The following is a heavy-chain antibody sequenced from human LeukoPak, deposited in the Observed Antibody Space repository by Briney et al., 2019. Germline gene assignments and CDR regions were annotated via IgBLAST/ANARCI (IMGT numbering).Heavy chain of an antibody. CDR1: GGSISSSSYY. CDR2: INHSGST. CDR3: ARAYQRITIFGVKRSDAFDI. D-gene: IGHD3-3*01. J-gene: IGHJ3*02. Sequence: PSETLSLTCIVSGGSISSSSYYWSWIRQPPGKGLEWIGEINHSGSTNYNPSLKSRVTISVDTSKNQFSLKLSSVTAADTAVYYCARAYQRITIFGVKRSDAFDIWGQGTMVTVSS. V-gene: IGHV4-39*07.